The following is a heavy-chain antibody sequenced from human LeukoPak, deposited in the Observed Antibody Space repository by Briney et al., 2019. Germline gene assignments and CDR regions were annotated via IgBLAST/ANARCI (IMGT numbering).Heavy chain of an antibody. CDR3: ARRLGYSSGHFDY. D-gene: IGHD6-19*01. Sequence: PGGSLRLSCAASGFTFSSYAMHWVRQAPGKGLEWVAVISYDGSNKYYADSVKGRFTISRDNFKNTLYLQKNSLRAEDTAVYYCARRLGYSSGHFDYWGQGTLVTVSS. CDR2: ISYDGSNK. V-gene: IGHV3-30*04. J-gene: IGHJ4*02. CDR1: GFTFSSYA.